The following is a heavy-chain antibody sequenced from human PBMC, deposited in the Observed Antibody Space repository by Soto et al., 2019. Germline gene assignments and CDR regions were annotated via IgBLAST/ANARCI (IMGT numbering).Heavy chain of an antibody. CDR3: ARGLIVMLAGIEELINSHFDS. CDR2: IYYSGTT. D-gene: IGHD2-21*02. CDR1: DASINSGGYY. Sequence: PSDTLSLTCTVSDASINSGGYYWSWIRQHPGKGLEWIGFIYYSGTTYYNPSLKSRVTTSVDTSKNQFSLRLSSVTAADTAVYYCARGLIVMLAGIEELINSHFDSWGQGTLVTVSS. J-gene: IGHJ4*02. V-gene: IGHV4-31*03.